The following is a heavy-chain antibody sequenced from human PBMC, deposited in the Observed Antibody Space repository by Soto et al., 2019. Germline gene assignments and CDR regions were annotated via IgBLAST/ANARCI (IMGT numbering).Heavy chain of an antibody. D-gene: IGHD2-2*02. Sequence: GXSGKVCCKASGYTFTSYGISWVRQAPGQGLEWMGWISAYNGNTNYAQKLQGRVTMTTDTSTSTAYMELRSLRSDDTAVYYCARDQVVPAAIPAPRLSWYYYYGMDVWGQGTTVTVSS. CDR2: ISAYNGNT. CDR1: GYTFTSYG. J-gene: IGHJ6*02. CDR3: ARDQVVPAAIPAPRLSWYYYYGMDV. V-gene: IGHV1-18*04.